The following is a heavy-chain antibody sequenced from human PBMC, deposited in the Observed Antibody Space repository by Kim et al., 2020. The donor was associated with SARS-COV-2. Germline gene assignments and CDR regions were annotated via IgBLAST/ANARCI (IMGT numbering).Heavy chain of an antibody. Sequence: GGSLRLSCAASGFTFGDYAMHWVRQAPGKGLEWVSGISWNSGSIGYADSVKGRFTISRDNAKNSLYLQMNSLRAEDTALYYCARVDTAMGDDAFDIWGQGTMVTVSS. CDR2: ISWNSGSI. J-gene: IGHJ3*02. V-gene: IGHV3-9*01. D-gene: IGHD5-18*01. CDR1: GFTFGDYA. CDR3: ARVDTAMGDDAFDI.